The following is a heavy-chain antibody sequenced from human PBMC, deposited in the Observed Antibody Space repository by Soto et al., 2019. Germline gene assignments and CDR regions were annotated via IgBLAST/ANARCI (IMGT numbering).Heavy chain of an antibody. CDR3: ARDVSGPGATYVMDV. J-gene: IGHJ6*02. D-gene: IGHD2-2*01. Sequence: VASVKVSCKASGYIFSSHCIYWVRQAPGQGLQWMGIINPGGGRTAYAQKFQGRVTLTRDMSTSTVYMELTSLTYDDTAVYYRARDVSGPGATYVMDVWGQGTTVTVSS. V-gene: IGHV1-46*01. CDR2: INPGGGRT. CDR1: GYIFSSHC.